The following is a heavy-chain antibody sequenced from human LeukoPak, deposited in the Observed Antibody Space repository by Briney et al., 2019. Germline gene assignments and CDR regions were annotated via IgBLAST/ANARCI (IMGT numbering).Heavy chain of an antibody. V-gene: IGHV1-2*02. CDR3: AREGNGEYFFVY. D-gene: IGHD3-10*01. J-gene: IGHJ4*02. Sequence: ASVKVSCKASGYTFTGYYVHWVRPAPGQGLEWMGWINPNSGGTNNAQKFQGRVTMTRDTSISTAYMELSRLRSDDTAVYYCAREGNGEYFFVYGGQGTLVTVS. CDR1: GYTFTGYY. CDR2: INPNSGGT.